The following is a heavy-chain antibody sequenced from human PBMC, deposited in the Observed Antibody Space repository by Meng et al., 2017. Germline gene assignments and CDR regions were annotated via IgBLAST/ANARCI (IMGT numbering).Heavy chain of an antibody. J-gene: IGHJ5*02. CDR2: ISSSGSTI. D-gene: IGHD6-19*01. Sequence: GESLKISCAASGFTFSDYYMSWIRQAPGKGLEWVSYISSSGSTIYYADSVKGRFTISTDDSENTLYLQMSSLKIEDTAVYYCLKYNSGWAWGQGTLVTVSS. CDR1: GFTFSDYY. V-gene: IGHV3-11*01. CDR3: LKYNSGWA.